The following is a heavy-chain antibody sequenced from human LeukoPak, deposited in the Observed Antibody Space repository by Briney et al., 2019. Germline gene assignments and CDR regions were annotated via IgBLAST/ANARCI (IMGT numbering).Heavy chain of an antibody. V-gene: IGHV3-74*01. CDR1: GFTFSSYW. CDR3: ARANQDSSGYVIDY. Sequence: GGSLRLSCAASGFTFSSYWMHWVRQAPGKGLVWVSRINSDGSSTSYADSVKGRFTISRDNAKNSLYLQMNGLRAEDTAVYYCARANQDSSGYVIDYWGQGTLVTVSS. J-gene: IGHJ4*02. D-gene: IGHD3-22*01. CDR2: INSDGSST.